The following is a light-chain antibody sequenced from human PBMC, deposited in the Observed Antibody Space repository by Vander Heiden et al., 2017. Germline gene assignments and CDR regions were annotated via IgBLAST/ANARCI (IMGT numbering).Light chain of an antibody. CDR2: GAP. Sequence: EIVMTQSPATLSVSLGERTTLSGRASQSVNSYLAWFQQKPGQAPGPLIFGAPTWATGIPSRFSGSGSGTDFTLIISNLQSEDFAGYYCQQYDTWPRTFGGGTKVEIK. J-gene: IGKJ4*02. CDR3: QQYDTWPRT. V-gene: IGKV3-15*01. CDR1: QSVNSY.